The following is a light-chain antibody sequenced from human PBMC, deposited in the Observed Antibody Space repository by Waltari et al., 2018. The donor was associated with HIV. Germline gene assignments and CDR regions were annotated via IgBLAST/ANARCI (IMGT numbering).Light chain of an antibody. Sequence: EVVLTQSPAPLSLSPGERVTLSCRASQNIRYYLGWYHQKPGQAPRLLIYDASKRATDIPARFIGSGSGTDFTLTISSLEPEDFGVYYCQHRNHWPPGGGLTFGPGTKVEI. CDR1: QNIRYY. J-gene: IGKJ3*01. CDR3: QHRNHWPPGGGLT. V-gene: IGKV3-11*01. CDR2: DAS.